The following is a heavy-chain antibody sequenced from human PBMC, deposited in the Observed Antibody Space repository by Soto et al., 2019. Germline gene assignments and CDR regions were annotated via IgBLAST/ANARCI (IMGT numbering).Heavy chain of an antibody. CDR2: IYFTGTT. CDR1: GYAISSGFY. D-gene: IGHD3-10*01. Sequence: GTLSLTCDVSGYAISSGFYWAWIRQPPGKRLEWIGNIYFTGTTSYNPSLKTRVTMSVDTSKNQFSLRLSSVTAADTAVFYCARVRRIGMSGSPGDSWGQGTQVTVSS. V-gene: IGHV4-38-2*01. J-gene: IGHJ4*02. CDR3: ARVRRIGMSGSPGDS.